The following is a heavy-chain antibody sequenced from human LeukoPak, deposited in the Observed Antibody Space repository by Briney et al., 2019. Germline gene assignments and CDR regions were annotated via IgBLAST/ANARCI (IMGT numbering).Heavy chain of an antibody. CDR3: AKDYGGYGYGAFDI. Sequence: GGSLRLSCAASGFTFSSYGMHWVRQAPGKGLEWVAVISYDGSNKYYADSVKGRFTISRDNSKNTPYLQMNSLRAEDTAVYYCAKDYGGYGYGAFDIWGQGAMVTVSS. J-gene: IGHJ3*02. CDR2: ISYDGSNK. D-gene: IGHD4-17*01. V-gene: IGHV3-30*18. CDR1: GFTFSSYG.